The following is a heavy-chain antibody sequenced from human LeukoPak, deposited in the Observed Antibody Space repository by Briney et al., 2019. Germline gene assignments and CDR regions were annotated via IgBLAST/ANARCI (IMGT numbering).Heavy chain of an antibody. D-gene: IGHD3-3*01. CDR3: ARGLEDRISIFGVVKFYYFDF. CDR1: GGSFSNYY. J-gene: IGHJ4*02. V-gene: IGHV4-34*01. CDR2: IDHSGSS. Sequence: SETLSLTCAVYGGSFSNYYWTWIRQPPGKGLEWIGEIDHSGSSHYNPSLKSRVTISVDTSKNQLSLKLSSVTTADTAVYYCARGLEDRISIFGVVKFYYFDFWGQGTLVTVSS.